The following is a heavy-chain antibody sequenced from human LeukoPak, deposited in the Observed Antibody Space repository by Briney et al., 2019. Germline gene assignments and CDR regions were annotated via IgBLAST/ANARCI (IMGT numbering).Heavy chain of an antibody. J-gene: IGHJ3*02. CDR2: IYTSGST. D-gene: IGHD1-26*01. CDR1: GGSISSYY. V-gene: IGHV4-4*07. CDR3: ARDLWAHDAFDI. Sequence: SETLSLTCTVSGGSISSYYWSWIRQPAGKGLEWIGRIYTSGSTNYNPSLESRVTMSVDTSKNQFSLKLSSVTAADMAVYYCARDLWAHDAFDIWGQGTMVTVSS.